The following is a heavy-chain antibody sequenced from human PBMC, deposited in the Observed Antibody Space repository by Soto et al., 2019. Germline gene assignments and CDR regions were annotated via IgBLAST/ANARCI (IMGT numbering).Heavy chain of an antibody. CDR2: IYSSGST. V-gene: IGHV4-59*01. J-gene: IGHJ4*02. D-gene: IGHD6-19*01. Sequence: QVQLQESGPGLVKPSETLSLSCTVSGGSISSYYWSWIRQPPGKGLEWIGYIYSSGSTYYNPSLKSRVTISVDMSKNQFSLKLSSVTAADTAVYYCARGRPWLNYWGQGTLVTVSS. CDR1: GGSISSYY. CDR3: ARGRPWLNY.